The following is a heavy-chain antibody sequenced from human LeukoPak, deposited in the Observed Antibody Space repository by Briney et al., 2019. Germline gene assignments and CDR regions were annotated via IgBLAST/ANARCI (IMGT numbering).Heavy chain of an antibody. CDR3: AKDRASPGFNLFDP. Sequence: GGSLRLSCAASGFTFSSYAMNWVRQAPGKGLEWVSAINGRGDNTYYADSVKGRFTISRDNSKSTLFLQMNSLRAEDTAIYYCAKDRASPGFNLFDPWGQGTLVTVSS. D-gene: IGHD5-12*01. J-gene: IGHJ5*02. CDR2: INGRGDNT. CDR1: GFTFSSYA. V-gene: IGHV3-23*01.